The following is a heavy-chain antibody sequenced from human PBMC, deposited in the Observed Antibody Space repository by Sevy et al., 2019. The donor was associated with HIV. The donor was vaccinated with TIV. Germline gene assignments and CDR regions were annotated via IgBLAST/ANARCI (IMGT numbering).Heavy chain of an antibody. CDR3: ARATYYYDSSGYLYY. CDR2: IWYDGSNK. J-gene: IGHJ4*02. D-gene: IGHD3-22*01. Sequence: GESLKISCAASGFTFSSYGMHWVRQAPGKGLEWVAVIWYDGSNKYYAGSVKGRFTISRDNSKNTLYLQMNSLRAEDTAVYYCARATYYYDSSGYLYYWGQGTLVTVSS. V-gene: IGHV3-33*01. CDR1: GFTFSSYG.